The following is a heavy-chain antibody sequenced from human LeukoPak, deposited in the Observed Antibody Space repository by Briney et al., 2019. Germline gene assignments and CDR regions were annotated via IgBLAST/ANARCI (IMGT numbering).Heavy chain of an antibody. CDR1: GFIFSNYW. CDR3: ARGDGYNFFDY. V-gene: IGHV3-7*05. J-gene: IGHJ4*02. D-gene: IGHD5-24*01. CDR2: IKQDGSEK. Sequence: PGGSLRLSCAASGFIFSNYWMRWVRQAPGKGLEWVANIKQDGSEKYYVDSVKGRFTISRDNSENTLYLQMKSLRAEDTAVYYCARGDGYNFFDYWGQGTLVTVSS.